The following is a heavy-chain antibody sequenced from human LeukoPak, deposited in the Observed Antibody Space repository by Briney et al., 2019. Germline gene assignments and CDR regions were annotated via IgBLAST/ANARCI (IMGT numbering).Heavy chain of an antibody. Sequence: GGSLRLSCAASGFTFSSYAMSWVRQAPGKGLEWVSTISSSGGGTYYGDSVKGQFTISRDNSKNTLYLQMNSLRAEDTAVYYCAKDPTDFWSGYSYTWGQGTLVTVSS. CDR1: GFTFSSYA. J-gene: IGHJ5*02. CDR3: AKDPTDFWSGYSYT. V-gene: IGHV3-23*01. CDR2: ISSSGGGT. D-gene: IGHD3-3*01.